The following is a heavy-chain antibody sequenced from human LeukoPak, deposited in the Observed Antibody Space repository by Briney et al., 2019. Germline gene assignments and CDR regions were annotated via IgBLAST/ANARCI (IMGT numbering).Heavy chain of an antibody. CDR3: ARFRTYFDY. V-gene: IGHV3-48*03. Sequence: GGSLRLSCAASGFIFSSYEMNWVRQAPGKGLEWVSYISPSGNIHYADSVKGRFTISRDNAENSLYLQMNSLRAGDTAVYYCARFRTYFDYWGQGTLVTVSS. D-gene: IGHD3/OR15-3a*01. J-gene: IGHJ4*02. CDR2: ISPSGNI. CDR1: GFIFSSYE.